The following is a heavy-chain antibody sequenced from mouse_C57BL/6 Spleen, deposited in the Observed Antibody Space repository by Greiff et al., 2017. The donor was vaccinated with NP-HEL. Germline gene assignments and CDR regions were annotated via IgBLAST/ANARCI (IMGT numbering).Heavy chain of an antibody. CDR3: TRVGDGYYSFDY. CDR1: GFTFSSYA. V-gene: IGHV5-9-1*02. D-gene: IGHD2-3*01. CDR2: ISSGGDYI. J-gene: IGHJ2*01. Sequence: DVMLVESGEGLVKPGGSLKLSCAASGFTFSSYAMSWVRQTPEKRLEWVAYISSGGDYIYYADTVKGRFTISRDNARNTLYLQMISLKSEDTAMYYCTRVGDGYYSFDYWGQGTTLTVSS.